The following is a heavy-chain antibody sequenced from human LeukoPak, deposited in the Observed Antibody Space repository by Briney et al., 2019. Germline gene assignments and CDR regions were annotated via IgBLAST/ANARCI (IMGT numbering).Heavy chain of an antibody. Sequence: GGSLRLSCAASGFTFSNAWMNWVRQPPGKGLEWVGRIKSKADGGITDYAEPVKGRFTFSRDDSKNTLYLQMNSLKTEDTAVYYCTTTYYYDSSPRSFDYWGQGTLVTVSS. J-gene: IGHJ4*02. V-gene: IGHV3-15*01. CDR3: TTTYYYDSSPRSFDY. D-gene: IGHD3-22*01. CDR1: GFTFSNAW. CDR2: IKSKADGGIT.